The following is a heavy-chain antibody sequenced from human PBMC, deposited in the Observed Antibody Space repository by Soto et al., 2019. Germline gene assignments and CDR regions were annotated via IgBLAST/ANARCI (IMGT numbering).Heavy chain of an antibody. V-gene: IGHV6-1*01. CDR1: GDSVSSNSAA. CDR3: AREVGSYRKMGFDY. J-gene: IGHJ4*02. D-gene: IGHD1-26*01. Sequence: SQTLSLTCYISGDSVSSNSAAWNWIRQSPSRGLEWLGRTYYRSKWYNDYAVSVKSRITINPDTSKNQFSLQPNSVTPKDTAVYYCAREVGSYRKMGFDYWGQGTLVTVSS. CDR2: TYYRSKWYN.